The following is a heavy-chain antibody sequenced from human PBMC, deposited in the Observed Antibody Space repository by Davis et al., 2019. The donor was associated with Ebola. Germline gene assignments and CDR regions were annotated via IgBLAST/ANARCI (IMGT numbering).Heavy chain of an antibody. V-gene: IGHV3-20*04. CDR1: GFTSDDYG. CDR2: INWNGGST. J-gene: IGHJ4*02. Sequence: GESLKISCAASGFTSDDYGMSWVRQAPGKGLEWVSGINWNGGSTGYADSVKGRFTISRDNAKNSLYLQMNSLRAEDTALYYCARDGNGYNWGYWGQGTLVTVSS. D-gene: IGHD5-24*01. CDR3: ARDGNGYNWGY.